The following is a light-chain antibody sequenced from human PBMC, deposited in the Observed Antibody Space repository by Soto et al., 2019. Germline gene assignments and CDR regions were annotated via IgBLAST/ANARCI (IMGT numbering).Light chain of an antibody. J-gene: IGKJ4*01. Sequence: DIQMTQSPSTLSASVGERVTITCRASQSISSWLAWYQQKPGKAPKLLIYKASSLESGDPARFSGSGSGTEFTLSISRLEPDDFATYYCQQYNSYPLTFGGGTKVEIK. CDR2: KAS. V-gene: IGKV1-5*03. CDR3: QQYNSYPLT. CDR1: QSISSW.